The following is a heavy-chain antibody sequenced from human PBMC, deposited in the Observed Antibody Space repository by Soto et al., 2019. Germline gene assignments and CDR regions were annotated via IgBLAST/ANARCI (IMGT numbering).Heavy chain of an antibody. V-gene: IGHV4-59*08. CDR3: ARRGGGGWYDYAFDI. CDR2: IYYSGST. Sequence: QVQLQESGPGLVKPSETLSLTCTVSGGSINDYYWSWIRQPPGKGLEWIGYIYYSGSTNYNPSLASRATISVATSRNQCSLKLTSVTAADTAVYYCARRGGGGWYDYAFDIWGQGTMVTVSS. D-gene: IGHD6-19*01. CDR1: GGSINDYY. J-gene: IGHJ3*02.